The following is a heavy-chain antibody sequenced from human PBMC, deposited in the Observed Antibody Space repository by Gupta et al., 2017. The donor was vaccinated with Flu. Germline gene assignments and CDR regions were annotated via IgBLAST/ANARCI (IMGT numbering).Heavy chain of an antibody. CDR2: ISWNSDTI. CDR1: AFTFDDSA. J-gene: IGHJ3*01. Sequence: EVQLVESGGGLVQPGRSLRLSCAASAFTFDDSAMHWVRQAPGKGLEWVSGISWNSDTIGYADSVKGRFTLSRDTAKNSLYLQMNSLRPEDTALYYCVKDRGYTWDAIDFWGQGTMVTVSS. V-gene: IGHV3-9*01. D-gene: IGHD6-13*01. CDR3: VKDRGYTWDAIDF.